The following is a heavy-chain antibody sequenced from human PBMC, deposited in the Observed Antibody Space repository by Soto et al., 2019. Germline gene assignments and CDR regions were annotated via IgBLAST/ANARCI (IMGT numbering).Heavy chain of an antibody. J-gene: IGHJ4*02. Sequence: SSVKTSSMASGPPFTSAYIHFERRAPGQELEWVGGIIPIFGTANSAQKFQGRVTIPADESTSTAYMELSSLRSEDTAVYYCARGGGAYCGGDCYPTVYYFDYWGQGTLVTVSS. CDR2: IIPIFGTA. CDR3: ARGGGAYCGGDCYPTVYYFDY. V-gene: IGHV1-69*01. D-gene: IGHD2-21*02. CDR1: GPPFTSAY.